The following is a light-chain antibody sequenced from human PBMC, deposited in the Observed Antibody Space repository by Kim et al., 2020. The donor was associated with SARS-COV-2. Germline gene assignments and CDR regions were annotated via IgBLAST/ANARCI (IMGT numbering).Light chain of an antibody. V-gene: IGLV3-9*01. CDR3: QVWDSSVV. CDR2: RHY. CDR1: NIGYKN. Sequence: VSVALGQTARITCGGNNIGYKNVRWYQQKPGQAPVLGIYRHYTRPSGIPERFSGSNSGNTATLIVSRAQAGDEADYYCQVWDSSVVFGGGTQLAVL. J-gene: IGLJ2*01.